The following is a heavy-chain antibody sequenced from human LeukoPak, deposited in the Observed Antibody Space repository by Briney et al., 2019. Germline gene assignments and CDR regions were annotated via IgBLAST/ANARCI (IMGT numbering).Heavy chain of an antibody. CDR1: GYTFTGYY. CDR2: ISAYNGNT. Sequence: ASVKVSCKASGYTFTGYYMHWVRQAPGQGLEGMGWISAYNGNTNYAQKLQGRVTMTTDTSTSTAYMELRSLRSDDTAVYYCARALLKYCSGGSCYHDYWGQGTLVTVSS. D-gene: IGHD2-15*01. CDR3: ARALLKYCSGGSCYHDY. V-gene: IGHV1-18*04. J-gene: IGHJ4*02.